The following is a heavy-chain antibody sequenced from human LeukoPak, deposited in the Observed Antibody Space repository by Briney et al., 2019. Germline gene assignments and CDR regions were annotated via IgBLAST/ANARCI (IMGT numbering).Heavy chain of an antibody. J-gene: IGHJ3*02. V-gene: IGHV1-69*13. CDR3: PSTLPDIVVVPAAHAFDI. D-gene: IGHD2-2*01. Sequence: SVKVSCKASGGTFSSYAISWVRQAPGQGLEWMGGIIPIFGTANYAQKFQGRVTITADESTSTAYMELSSLRSEDTAVYYCPSTLPDIVVVPAAHAFDIWGQGTMVTVSS. CDR2: IIPIFGTA. CDR1: GGTFSSYA.